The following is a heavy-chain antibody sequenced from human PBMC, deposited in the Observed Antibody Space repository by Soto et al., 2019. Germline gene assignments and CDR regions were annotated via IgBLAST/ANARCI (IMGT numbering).Heavy chain of an antibody. Sequence: ASVKVSCKASGYTFTSYFMHWVRQAPGQGLEWMGIINPTGGGTRYAQRFQGRVSMTRDASTSTDYMELSSLRHEDTAVYFCARGRGGNYGLDVWGQGTAVTVSS. V-gene: IGHV1-46*01. D-gene: IGHD1-26*01. CDR2: INPTGGGT. CDR3: ARGRGGNYGLDV. J-gene: IGHJ6*02. CDR1: GYTFTSYF.